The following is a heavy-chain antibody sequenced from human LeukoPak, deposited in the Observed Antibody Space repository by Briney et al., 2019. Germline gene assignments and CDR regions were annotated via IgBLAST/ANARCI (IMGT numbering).Heavy chain of an antibody. V-gene: IGHV4-59*08. J-gene: IGHJ4*02. CDR3: ARHFPRSGWDF. CDR2: IYYSGTT. Sequence: PSETVSLTCTVSGGSITNYYWSWIRQPPGKGLEWVGYIYYSGTTNYNPSLTSRVTISVDTSKNQFSLKLSSVTAADTAVYYCARHFPRSGWDFWGQGTLVTVSS. CDR1: GGSITNYY. D-gene: IGHD6-19*01.